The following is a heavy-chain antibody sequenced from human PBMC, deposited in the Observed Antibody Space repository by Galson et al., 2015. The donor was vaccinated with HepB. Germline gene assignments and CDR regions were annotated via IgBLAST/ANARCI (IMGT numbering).Heavy chain of an antibody. CDR1: GYTFSTYG. CDR2: ISGYNGNR. J-gene: IGHJ2*01. Sequence: SVKVSCKASGYTFSTYGITWVRQAPGQGLEWMGWISGYNGNREYAQKFQGRVTMTTDTSTTTSYMELRSLGSDDTAVYYCARDGRYLNQGLDLWGRGTLVTVSS. D-gene: IGHD1-14*01. CDR3: ARDGRYLNQGLDL. V-gene: IGHV1-18*04.